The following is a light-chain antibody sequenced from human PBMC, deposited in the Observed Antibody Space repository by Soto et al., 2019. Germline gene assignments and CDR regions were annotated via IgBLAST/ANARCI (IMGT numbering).Light chain of an antibody. Sequence: NFMLTQPHSVSESPGKTVTISCTRSSGSIASSSVQWYQQRPGSAPTTVIYEDNQRPSGVPDRFSGSIDTSSNSASLTISGLQTEDEADYYCQSYDSSSPVVFGGGTQLTVL. J-gene: IGLJ2*01. V-gene: IGLV6-57*04. CDR2: EDN. CDR3: QSYDSSSPVV. CDR1: SGSIASSS.